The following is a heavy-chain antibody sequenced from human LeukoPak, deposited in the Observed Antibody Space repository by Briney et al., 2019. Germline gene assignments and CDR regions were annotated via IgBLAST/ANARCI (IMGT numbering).Heavy chain of an antibody. V-gene: IGHV3-11*01. CDR1: GFTFSDYY. Sequence: GGSLRLSCAASGFTFSDYYMSWIRQAPGKGLEWVSYISSSGSTIYYADSVKGRFTISRDNAKNSLYLQMNSLRAEDTAVYYRARDAREVVPAAPSMDVWGKGTTVTVSS. D-gene: IGHD2-2*01. J-gene: IGHJ6*03. CDR3: ARDAREVVPAAPSMDV. CDR2: ISSSGSTI.